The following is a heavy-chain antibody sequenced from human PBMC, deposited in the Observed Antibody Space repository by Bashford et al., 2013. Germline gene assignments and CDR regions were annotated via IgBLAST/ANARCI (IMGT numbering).Heavy chain of an antibody. V-gene: IGHV1-18*01. CDR3: ARDLGHIVVVTALRDMDV. D-gene: IGHD2-21*02. CDR1: GFIFTGYG. CDR2: VSAFDGNT. Sequence: ASVKVSCKASGFIFTGYGFSWVRQAPGQGLEWVGWVSAFDGNTYYSREVQGRVTMTTDTSTSTAYMELRSLRSDDTAVYYCARDLGHIVVVTALRDMDVWGQGTTVTVSS. J-gene: IGHJ6*02.